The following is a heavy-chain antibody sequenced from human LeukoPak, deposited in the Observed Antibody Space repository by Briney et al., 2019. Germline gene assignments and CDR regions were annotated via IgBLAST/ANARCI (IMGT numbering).Heavy chain of an antibody. V-gene: IGHV3-23*01. D-gene: IGHD2-2*01. Sequence: GGSLRLSCAASGFTFSSYAMSWVRQAPGKGLEWVSIISGSGGITSYPDSVKGRFTISRDNSKKTLYLQMNSLRAEDTAVHYCASTNCNSTSCFDYWGQGTLVTVSS. CDR2: ISGSGGIT. CDR3: ASTNCNSTSCFDY. J-gene: IGHJ4*02. CDR1: GFTFSSYA.